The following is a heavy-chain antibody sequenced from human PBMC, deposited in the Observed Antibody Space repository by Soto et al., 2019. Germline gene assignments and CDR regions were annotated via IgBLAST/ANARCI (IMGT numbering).Heavy chain of an antibody. CDR2: IIPIFGTA. CDR3: ARDRAGPGSGSYYNLLPHYYGMDV. J-gene: IGHJ6*01. D-gene: IGHD3-10*01. CDR1: GGTFSSYA. Sequence: SVKVSCKASGGTFSSYAISWVRQAPGQGLEWMGGIIPIFGTANYAQKFQGRVTITADESTSTAYMELSSLRSEDTAVYYCARDRAGPGSGSYYNLLPHYYGMDVWGQGTTVTVSS. V-gene: IGHV1-69*13.